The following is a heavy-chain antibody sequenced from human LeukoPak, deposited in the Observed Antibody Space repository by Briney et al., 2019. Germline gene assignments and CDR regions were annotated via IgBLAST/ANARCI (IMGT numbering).Heavy chain of an antibody. D-gene: IGHD6-19*01. CDR2: ISSSSSYI. J-gene: IGHJ4*02. CDR3: ARDYSSGWFDY. V-gene: IGHV3-21*01. Sequence: GGSLRLSCAASGFTFSSYSMNWVRQAPGKGLEWVSSISSSSSYIYYADPVKGRFTISRDNAKNSLYLQMNSLRAEDTAVYYCARDYSSGWFDYWGQGTLVTVSS. CDR1: GFTFSSYS.